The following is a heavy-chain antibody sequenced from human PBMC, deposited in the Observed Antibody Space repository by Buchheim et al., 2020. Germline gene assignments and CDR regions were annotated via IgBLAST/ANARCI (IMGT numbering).Heavy chain of an antibody. J-gene: IGHJ5*02. D-gene: IGHD4-17*01. V-gene: IGHV3-30*04. CDR2: ISYDGSNK. CDR3: AKAPGPVTTDP. Sequence: QVQLVESGGGVVQPGRSLRLSCAASGFTFSSYAMHWVRQAPGKGLEWVAVISYDGSNKYYADSVKGRFTISRDNSKNTLYLQMNSLRAEDTAVYYCAKAPGPVTTDPWGQGTL. CDR1: GFTFSSYA.